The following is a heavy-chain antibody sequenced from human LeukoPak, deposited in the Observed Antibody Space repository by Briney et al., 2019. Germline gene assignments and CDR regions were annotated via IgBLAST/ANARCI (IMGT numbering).Heavy chain of an antibody. J-gene: IGHJ3*02. CDR1: GYSFTSFG. Sequence: ASVKVSCKASGYSFTSFGMNWVRQAPGQGLEWMGWISAYNGNTNYAQKLQGRVTMTTDTSTSTAYMELRSLRSDDTAVYYCARDRTNWDAFDIWGQGTMVTVSS. V-gene: IGHV1-18*01. CDR3: ARDRTNWDAFDI. D-gene: IGHD2-8*01. CDR2: ISAYNGNT.